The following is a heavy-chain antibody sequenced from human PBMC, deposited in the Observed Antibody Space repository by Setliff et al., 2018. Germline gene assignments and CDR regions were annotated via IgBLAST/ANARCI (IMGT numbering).Heavy chain of an antibody. D-gene: IGHD3-10*01. CDR3: VRYGGVRGVLYSWFDP. J-gene: IGHJ5*02. Sequence: ASVKVSCKASGFTLSEYYMHWVRQAPGQGLEWMGSINAKSGGTNYAQKFRGRIIITRDTSIATVYLELSGLQSDDTAIYFCVRYGGVRGVLYSWFDPWGQGTLVTVSS. V-gene: IGHV1-2*02. CDR1: GFTLSEYY. CDR2: INAKSGGT.